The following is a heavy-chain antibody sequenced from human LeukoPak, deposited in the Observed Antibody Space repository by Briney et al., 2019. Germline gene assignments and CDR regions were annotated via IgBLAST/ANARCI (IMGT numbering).Heavy chain of an antibody. CDR2: INHSGST. Sequence: SETLSLTCTVSGGSISSSSYYWGWIRQPPGKGLEWIGEINHSGSTNNNPSLKSRVTISVDTSKNQFSLKLSSVTAADTAVYYCARLKNMITFGGVMFDPWGQGILVTVSS. V-gene: IGHV4-39*07. CDR3: ARLKNMITFGGVMFDP. D-gene: IGHD3-16*01. J-gene: IGHJ5*02. CDR1: GGSISSSSYY.